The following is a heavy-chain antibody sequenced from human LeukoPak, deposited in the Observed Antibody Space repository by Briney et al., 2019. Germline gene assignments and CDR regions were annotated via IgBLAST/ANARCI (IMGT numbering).Heavy chain of an antibody. J-gene: IGHJ4*03. CDR3: AKGSYRDY. V-gene: IGHV3-30-3*01. Sequence: GGSLRLSCGASGFTFSDYAIHWVRQAPGKGLEWVAVISFDGGKTTYADSVRGRFTISRDNSKDTLYLQMSGLRGEDTAIYYCAKGSYRDYWGQGTLVSVSS. CDR2: ISFDGGKT. CDR1: GFTFSDYA.